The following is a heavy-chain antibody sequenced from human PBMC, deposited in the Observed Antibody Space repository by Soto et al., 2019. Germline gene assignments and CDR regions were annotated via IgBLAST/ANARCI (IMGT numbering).Heavy chain of an antibody. Sequence: EVQLLESGGGLVQPGGSLRLSCAASGFTFSSYAMSWVRQAPGKGLEWVSAIIHSGGGTYYADSVKGRFTISRDNSRNTLYLQMNSLRAEDTAVYYCAQDYVWHANWGQGTLVTVSS. V-gene: IGHV3-23*01. J-gene: IGHJ4*02. CDR2: IIHSGGGT. CDR3: AQDYVWHAN. D-gene: IGHD3-16*01. CDR1: GFTFSSYA.